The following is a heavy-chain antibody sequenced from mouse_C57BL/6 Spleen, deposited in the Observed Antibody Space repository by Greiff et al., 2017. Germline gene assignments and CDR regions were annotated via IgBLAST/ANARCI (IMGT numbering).Heavy chain of an antibody. CDR1: GFTFTDYY. Sequence: QLQQSGPVLVKPGPSVKISCKASGFTFTDYYMHWVKQSPGKSLEWIGLVYPYNGGTSYNQKFKGKATLPVDHSSSTAYMELNSLTYEDSAVYSSARLGREGYYFDYWGQGTTLTVSS. CDR2: VYPYNGGT. V-gene: IGHV1-36*01. CDR3: ARLGREGYYFDY. D-gene: IGHD4-1*01. J-gene: IGHJ2*01.